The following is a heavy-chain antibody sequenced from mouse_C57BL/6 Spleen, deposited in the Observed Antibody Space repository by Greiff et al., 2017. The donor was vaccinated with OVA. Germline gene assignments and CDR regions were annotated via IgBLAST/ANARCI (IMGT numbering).Heavy chain of an antibody. CDR2: IRNKANGYTT. CDR3: ARSSNYVAFGY. J-gene: IGHJ2*01. CDR1: GFTFTDYY. Sequence: EVKLVESGGGLVQPGGSLSLSCAASGFTFTDYYMSWVRQPPGKALEWLGFIRNKANGYTTEYSASVKGRFTISRDNSQSILYLRMNALRAEDSATYYGARSSNYVAFGYWGQGATLTAAS. D-gene: IGHD2-5*01. V-gene: IGHV7-3*01.